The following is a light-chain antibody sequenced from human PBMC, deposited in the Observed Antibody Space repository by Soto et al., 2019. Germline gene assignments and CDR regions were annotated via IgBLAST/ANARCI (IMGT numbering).Light chain of an antibody. CDR2: EVT. Sequence: QSALTQPPSASGSPGLSVTISCTGTSSDVGGYNYVSWYQQHPGKVPKLVIYEVTKRPSGVPDRFSGSRSGNTASLTVSGLQAEDEADYYCTSYAGTNNWGVIGGGTKLTVL. V-gene: IGLV2-8*01. CDR1: SSDVGGYNY. CDR3: TSYAGTNNWGV. J-gene: IGLJ2*01.